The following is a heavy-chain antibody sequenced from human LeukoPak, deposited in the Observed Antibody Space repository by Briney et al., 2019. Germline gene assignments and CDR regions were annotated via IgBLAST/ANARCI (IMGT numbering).Heavy chain of an antibody. Sequence: SETLSLTCTVSGGSISSSSYYWGWIRQPPGKGLEWIGTFYYSGSTYYNPSLKSRVTISADTSKNQFSLKLSSVTAADTAVYYCAKGYYDILTGLDYWGQGTLVTVSS. CDR1: GGSISSSSYY. CDR2: FYYSGST. D-gene: IGHD3-9*01. J-gene: IGHJ4*02. CDR3: AKGYYDILTGLDY. V-gene: IGHV4-39*07.